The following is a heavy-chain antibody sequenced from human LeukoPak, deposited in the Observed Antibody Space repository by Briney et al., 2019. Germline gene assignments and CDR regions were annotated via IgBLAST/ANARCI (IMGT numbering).Heavy chain of an antibody. CDR2: ISGSGGST. J-gene: IGHJ4*02. CDR3: AKSCYYDSSGYLFLFDY. Sequence: GGSLRLSCAASGFTFSSYAMSWVRQAPGKGLEWVSAISGSGGSTYYADSVKGRFTISRDNSKNTLYLQMNSLRAEDTAVYYCAKSCYYDSSGYLFLFDYWGQGTLVTVSS. CDR1: GFTFSSYA. V-gene: IGHV3-23*01. D-gene: IGHD3-22*01.